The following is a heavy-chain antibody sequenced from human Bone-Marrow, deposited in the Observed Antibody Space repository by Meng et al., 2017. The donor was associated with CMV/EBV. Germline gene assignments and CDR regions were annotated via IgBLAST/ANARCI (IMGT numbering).Heavy chain of an antibody. D-gene: IGHD3-3*01. CDR2: ISSSGSTI. CDR3: ARVGGFTIFGVVVPDSDYGMDV. V-gene: IGHV3-11*04. J-gene: IGHJ6*02. Sequence: GESLKISCAASGFTFSDYYMSWIRQAPGKGLEWVSYISSSGSTIYYADSVKGRFTISRDNAKNSLYLQMNSLRAEDTAVYYCARVGGFTIFGVVVPDSDYGMDVWGQGTTVTVSS. CDR1: GFTFSDYY.